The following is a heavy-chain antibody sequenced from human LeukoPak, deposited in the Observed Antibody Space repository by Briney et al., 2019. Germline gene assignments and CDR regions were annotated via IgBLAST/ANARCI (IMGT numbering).Heavy chain of an antibody. V-gene: IGHV4-34*01. D-gene: IGHD3-22*01. Sequence: SSETLSLTCAVYGGSFSGYYWSWIRQPPGKGLEWIGEINHSGSTNYNPSLKSRVTISVDTSKNQFSLKLSSVTAADTAVYYCARRWGYYYDSSGYYYGGWGQGTLVTVSS. CDR3: ARRWGYYYDSSGYYYGG. J-gene: IGHJ4*02. CDR2: INHSGST. CDR1: GGSFSGYY.